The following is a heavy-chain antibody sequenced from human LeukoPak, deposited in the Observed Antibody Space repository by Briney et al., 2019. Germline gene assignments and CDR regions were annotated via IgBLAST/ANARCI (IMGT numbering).Heavy chain of an antibody. CDR2: ISSDGSNT. Sequence: PGGSLRLSCAASGFTFSSFGMYWVRQSPGKGLEWVALISSDGSNTNYADSVKGRFTISRDNPKNTLYLQMNSLRAEDTAVYYCAKDEPAYYDYVWGSYLPDYWGQGTLVTVSS. D-gene: IGHD3-16*02. V-gene: IGHV3-30*18. CDR3: AKDEPAYYDYVWGSYLPDY. J-gene: IGHJ4*02. CDR1: GFTFSSFG.